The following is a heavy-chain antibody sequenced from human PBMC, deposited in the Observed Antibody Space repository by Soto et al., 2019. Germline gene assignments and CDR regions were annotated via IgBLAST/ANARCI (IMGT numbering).Heavy chain of an antibody. CDR1: GGTFSSYA. CDR3: AREAILTGWPLYYYYYYGMDV. J-gene: IGHJ6*02. D-gene: IGHD3-9*01. CDR2: IIPIFGTA. Sequence: SVKVSCKASGGTFSSYAISWVRQAPGQGLEWMGGIIPIFGTANYAQKFQGRVTITADESTSTAYMELSILTSEDTAVYYCAREAILTGWPLYYYYYYGMDVWGQGTKVTVSS. V-gene: IGHV1-69*13.